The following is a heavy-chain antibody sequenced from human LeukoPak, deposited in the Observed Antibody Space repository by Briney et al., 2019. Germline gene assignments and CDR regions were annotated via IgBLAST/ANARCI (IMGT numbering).Heavy chain of an antibody. CDR2: INPNSGDT. V-gene: IGHV1-2*06. CDR3: ARSTITTTAAGHFDL. D-gene: IGHD6-13*01. Sequence: ASVKVSCKSSGYTFTDYYVHWVRQAPVQGLEWMGRINPNSGDTNYAQNFQGRVTMSRDTSISTAYLELNSLIFDDTAVFYCARSTITTTAAGHFDLWGRGTLVTVSS. J-gene: IGHJ2*01. CDR1: GYTFTDYY.